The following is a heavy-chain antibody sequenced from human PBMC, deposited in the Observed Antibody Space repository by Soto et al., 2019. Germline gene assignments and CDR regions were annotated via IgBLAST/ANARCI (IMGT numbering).Heavy chain of an antibody. V-gene: IGHV1-69*01. CDR2: IIPIFGTA. D-gene: IGHD6-19*01. CDR3: ARDRLGIAVAAGGGDAFDI. J-gene: IGHJ3*02. CDR1: GGTFSSYA. Sequence: QVQLVQSGAEVKKPGSSVKVSCKASGGTFSSYAISWVRQAPGQGLEWMGGIIPIFGTANYAQKFQGRVTITADESTSTAYMERSGLRSEDTAVYYCARDRLGIAVAAGGGDAFDIWGQGTMVTVSS.